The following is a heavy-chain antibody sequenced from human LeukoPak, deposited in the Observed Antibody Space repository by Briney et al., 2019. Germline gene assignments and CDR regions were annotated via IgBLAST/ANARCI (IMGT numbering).Heavy chain of an antibody. CDR3: AREFVTTGLNTDC. V-gene: IGHV4-4*07. D-gene: IGHD4-17*01. CDR1: GVYICSYY. CDR2: IYTIGRT. Sequence: PSETLSLTCTVSGVYICSYYWRWMRQPAGKGLKWVGRIYTIGRTNYNASLKSRVTMSVVTSKNQFSLKLRSVTAANTAVYYCAREFVTTGLNTDCWSQRSLVTVSS. J-gene: IGHJ4*02.